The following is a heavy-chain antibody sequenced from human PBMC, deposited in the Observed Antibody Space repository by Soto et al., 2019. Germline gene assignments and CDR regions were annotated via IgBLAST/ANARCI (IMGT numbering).Heavy chain of an antibody. V-gene: IGHV1-18*04. CDR1: GYTFHNHG. Sequence: ASVKVSCKASGYTFHNHGISWVRQAPGQGLEWLGWISGLDGKTKYAQRLQGRVTMTADTSTSTAYMELRSLRSDDTAVYYCARDFYLLDYYLGSWGAGTMV. D-gene: IGHD1-1*01. J-gene: IGHJ4*02. CDR3: ARDFYLLDYYLGS. CDR2: ISGLDGKT.